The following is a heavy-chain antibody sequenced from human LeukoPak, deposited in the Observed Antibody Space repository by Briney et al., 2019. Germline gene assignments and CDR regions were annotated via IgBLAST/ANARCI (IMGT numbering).Heavy chain of an antibody. V-gene: IGHV4-39*01. CDR1: GGSISSRSYY. J-gene: IGHJ6*02. CDR3: ARGKTFYGMDV. Sequence: PSETLSLTCTVSGGSISSRSYYWGWIRQPPGKGLEWIGSMYYSGSTYYNPSLKSRVTISVDTSKHQFSLKLSSVTATDTGVFYCARGKTFYGMDVWGQGTTVTVSS. CDR2: MYYSGST.